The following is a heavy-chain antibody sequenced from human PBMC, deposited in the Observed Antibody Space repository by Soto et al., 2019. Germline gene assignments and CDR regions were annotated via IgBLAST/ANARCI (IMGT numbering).Heavy chain of an antibody. V-gene: IGHV4-31*03. D-gene: IGHD3-3*01. CDR1: GGSISSGGYY. Sequence: QVQLQESGPGLVKPSQTLSLTCTVSGGSISSGGYYWSWIRQHPGKGLEWIGYIYYSGSTYYNPSLKSRVTISVDTSKNQFPLKLSFVTAADTAVYYCARDNDFWSGGGVDYWGQGTLVTVSS. J-gene: IGHJ4*02. CDR2: IYYSGST. CDR3: ARDNDFWSGGGVDY.